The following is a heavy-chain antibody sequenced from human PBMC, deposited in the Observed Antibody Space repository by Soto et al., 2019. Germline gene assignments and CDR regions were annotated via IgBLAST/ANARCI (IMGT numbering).Heavy chain of an antibody. Sequence: ASVKVSCKASGYTFTSYGISWVRQAPGQGLEWMGWISAYNGNTNYAQKLQGRVTMTTDTSTSTAYMELRSLRSDDTAVYYCARGGIAARLFYYYGMDVWGQGTTVTVSS. J-gene: IGHJ6*02. CDR3: ARGGIAARLFYYYGMDV. V-gene: IGHV1-18*01. CDR1: GYTFTSYG. D-gene: IGHD6-6*01. CDR2: ISAYNGNT.